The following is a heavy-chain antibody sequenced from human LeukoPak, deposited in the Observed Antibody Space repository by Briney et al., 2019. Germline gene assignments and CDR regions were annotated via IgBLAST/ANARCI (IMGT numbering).Heavy chain of an antibody. Sequence: GSVTVSCKASGYTFTGYYMHWVRQAPGQGGEWMGWVNPNSGGTNYAQKFQGRVTMTRDTSISTAYMELSRLRSDDTAVYYCARGLRYFDWLSSMDVWGQGTTVTVS. CDR2: VNPNSGGT. J-gene: IGHJ6*02. D-gene: IGHD3-9*01. CDR3: ARGLRYFDWLSSMDV. CDR1: GYTFTGYY. V-gene: IGHV1-2*02.